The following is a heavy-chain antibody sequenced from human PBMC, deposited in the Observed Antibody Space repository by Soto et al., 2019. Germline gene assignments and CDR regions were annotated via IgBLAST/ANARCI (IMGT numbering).Heavy chain of an antibody. CDR3: ARGGLVRGYDY. CDR2: ISSSSSYT. D-gene: IGHD3-10*01. CDR1: GFTFSSYG. V-gene: IGHV3-21*06. J-gene: IGHJ4*02. Sequence: GGSLRLSCAASGFTFSSYGMNWVRQAPGKGLEWVSFISSSSSYTQYADSVEGRFTVSRDNAKNSLYLQMNSLGAEDTAVYYCARGGLVRGYDYWGQGTRVTVSS.